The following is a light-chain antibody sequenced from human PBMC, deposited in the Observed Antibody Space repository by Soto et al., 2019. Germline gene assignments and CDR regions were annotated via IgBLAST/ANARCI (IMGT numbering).Light chain of an antibody. CDR3: SSYTSSSTLL. Sequence: QSALTQPPSASGSPGQSVTISCTGTSTDVGAYNYVSWYQQHPGKAPKLMIYEVTKRPSGVPDRFSGSKSGNTASLTISGLQAEDEGDYYCSSYTSSSTLLFGGGTKLTVL. V-gene: IGLV2-8*01. CDR2: EVT. CDR1: STDVGAYNY. J-gene: IGLJ2*01.